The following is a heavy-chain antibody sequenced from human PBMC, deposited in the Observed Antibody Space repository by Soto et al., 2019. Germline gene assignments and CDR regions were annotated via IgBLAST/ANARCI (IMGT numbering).Heavy chain of an antibody. J-gene: IGHJ6*03. CDR3: ATMGVEVPPTIAYYFYYMDV. Sequence: ASVKVSCKASGYTFTNYGISWVRQAPGQGLEWMGWINSYDDSTNYAQNLQGRITMTTDTTTSTAYMEVRSLRSDDTAVYYCATMGVEVPPTIAYYFYYMDVWGKGTTVTVSS. V-gene: IGHV1-18*01. D-gene: IGHD2-2*01. CDR1: GYTFTNYG. CDR2: INSYDDST.